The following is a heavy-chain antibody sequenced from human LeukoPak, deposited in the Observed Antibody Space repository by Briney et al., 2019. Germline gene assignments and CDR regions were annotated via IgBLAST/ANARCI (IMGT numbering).Heavy chain of an antibody. Sequence: SETLFLTCTVSGGSISSGGYYWSWIRQHPGKGLEWIGYIYYSGSTYYNPSLKSRVTISVDTSKNQFSLKLSSVTAADTAVYYCARDGWKRGYCSGGSCYRYYYGMDVWGQGTTVTVSS. J-gene: IGHJ6*02. V-gene: IGHV4-31*03. D-gene: IGHD2-15*01. CDR1: GGSISSGGYY. CDR3: ARDGWKRGYCSGGSCYRYYYGMDV. CDR2: IYYSGST.